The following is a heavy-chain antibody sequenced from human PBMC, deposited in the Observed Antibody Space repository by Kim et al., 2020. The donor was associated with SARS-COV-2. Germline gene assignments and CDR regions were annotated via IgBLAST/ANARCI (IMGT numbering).Heavy chain of an antibody. Sequence: GGSLRLSCAASGFTFDDYTMHWVRQAPGKGLEWVSLISWDGGSTYYADSVKGRFTISRDNSKNSLYLQMNSLRTEDTALYYCAKGETERVAGTLPNDYWGQGTLVTVSS. CDR1: GFTFDDYT. J-gene: IGHJ4*02. CDR3: AKGETERVAGTLPNDY. CDR2: ISWDGGST. D-gene: IGHD6-19*01. V-gene: IGHV3-43*01.